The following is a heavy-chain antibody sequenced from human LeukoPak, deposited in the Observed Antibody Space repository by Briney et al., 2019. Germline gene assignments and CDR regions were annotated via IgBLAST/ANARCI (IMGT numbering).Heavy chain of an antibody. D-gene: IGHD6-13*01. V-gene: IGHV3-23*01. CDR2: ISHSGGST. CDR1: GFTFSSYA. Sequence: PGGSLRLSCAASGFTFSSYAMSWVRQAPGKGLEWVSSISHSGGSTYYADSVKGRFTLSRDNSRNTLSLQMSSLRAEDTAVYYCAKTYGITWSDWYFDLWGRGTLVTVSS. CDR3: AKTYGITWSDWYFDL. J-gene: IGHJ2*01.